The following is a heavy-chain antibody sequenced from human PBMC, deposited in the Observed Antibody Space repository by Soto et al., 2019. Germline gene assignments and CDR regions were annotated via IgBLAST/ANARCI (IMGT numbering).Heavy chain of an antibody. CDR3: AKDSDVVLCGYTDY. D-gene: IGHD3-16*01. CDR2: ISGSGGST. V-gene: IGHV3-23*01. CDR1: GFTFSSYA. Sequence: PVGFLRFSCAACGFTFSSYAMSWVRQAPGKWLEWVSAISGSGGSTYYAYSVKGRFTISRDNSNQTLYLQMKSLRAEDTALYYCAKDSDVVLCGYTDYGGQGT. J-gene: IGHJ4*02.